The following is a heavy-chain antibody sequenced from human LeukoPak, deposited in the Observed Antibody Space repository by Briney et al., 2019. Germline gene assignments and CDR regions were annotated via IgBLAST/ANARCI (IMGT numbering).Heavy chain of an antibody. CDR1: GFTFSSYA. V-gene: IGHV3-30*01. J-gene: IGHJ4*02. CDR2: ISYDGSNK. CDR3: ARDQDGYNYFDY. Sequence: GGSLRLSCAASGFTFSSYAMHWVRQAPGKGLEWVAVISYDGSNKYYADSVKGRFTISRDNSKNTLYLQMNSLRAEDTAVYYCARDQDGYNYFDYWGQGTLVPVSS. D-gene: IGHD5-24*01.